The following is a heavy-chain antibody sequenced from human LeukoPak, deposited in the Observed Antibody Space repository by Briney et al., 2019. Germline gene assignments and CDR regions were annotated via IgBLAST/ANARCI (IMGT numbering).Heavy chain of an antibody. D-gene: IGHD1-26*01. CDR2: INPNSGGT. V-gene: IGHV1-2*02. CDR1: GYTFTGYY. CDR3: ARDLRELLRGYWFDP. Sequence: ASVKVSCKASGYTFTGYYMHWVRQAPGQGLEWMGWINPNSGGTNYAQKFQGRVTMTRDTSISTAYMELSRLRSGDTAVYYCARDLRELLRGYWFDPWGQGTLVTVSS. J-gene: IGHJ5*02.